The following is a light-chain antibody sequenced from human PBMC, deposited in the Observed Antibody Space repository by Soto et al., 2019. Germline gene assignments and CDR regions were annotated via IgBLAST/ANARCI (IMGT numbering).Light chain of an antibody. V-gene: IGKV3-15*01. CDR2: GAS. Sequence: DIVWTQSPGTLSLSPGERATLSCRSSQSVSSNLAWYQQKPGQAPRLLIYGASTRATGIPARFSGSGSGTEFTLTISSLQSEDFAVYYCQQGSNWPPGLTFGGGTKVDIK. J-gene: IGKJ4*01. CDR1: QSVSSN. CDR3: QQGSNWPPGLT.